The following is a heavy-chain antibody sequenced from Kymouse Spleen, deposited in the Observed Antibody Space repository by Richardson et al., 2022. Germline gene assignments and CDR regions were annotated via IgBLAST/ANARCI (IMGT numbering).Heavy chain of an antibody. D-gene: IGHD3-10*01. CDR1: GFTFSSYG. CDR3: ARDYYYGSGSYYYYGMDV. J-gene: IGHJ6*02. V-gene: IGHV3-33*01. CDR2: IWYDGSNK. Sequence: QVQLVESGGGVVQPGRSLRLSCAASGFTFSSYGMHWVRQAPGKGLEWVAVIWYDGSNKYYADSVKGRFTISRDNSKNTLYLQMNSLRAEDTAVYYCARDYYYGSGSYYYYGMDVWGQGTTVTVSS.